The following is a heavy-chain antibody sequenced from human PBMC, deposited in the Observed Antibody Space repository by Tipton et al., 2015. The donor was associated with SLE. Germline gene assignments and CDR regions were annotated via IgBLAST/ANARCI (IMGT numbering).Heavy chain of an antibody. D-gene: IGHD3-3*01. Sequence: TLSLTCTVSGGSISPYYWTWIRQSPGKGLEWIGYVSYSGSTNYNPSLKSRVTISIDTSKKHISLKLSSVTAADTAVYYCARDLAVFGVVPFNYMDIWGKGTTVTVSS. CDR1: GGSISPYY. CDR2: VSYSGST. CDR3: ARDLAVFGVVPFNYMDI. V-gene: IGHV4-59*12. J-gene: IGHJ6*03.